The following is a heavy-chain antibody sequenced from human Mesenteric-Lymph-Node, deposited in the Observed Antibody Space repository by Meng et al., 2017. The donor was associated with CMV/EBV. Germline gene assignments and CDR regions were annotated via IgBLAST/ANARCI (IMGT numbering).Heavy chain of an antibody. D-gene: IGHD2-21*01. V-gene: IGHV3-48*04. CDR2: ISSSSSTI. CDR3: ASDLWTYCSGDCPLEY. CDR1: GFTFSSYS. J-gene: IGHJ4*02. Sequence: GESLKISCAASGFTFSSYSMNWVRQAPGKGLEWVSYISSSSSTIYYADSVKGRFTISRDNAKNSLYLQMNSLRAEDTAVYYCASDLWTYCSGDCPLEYWGRGTLVTVSS.